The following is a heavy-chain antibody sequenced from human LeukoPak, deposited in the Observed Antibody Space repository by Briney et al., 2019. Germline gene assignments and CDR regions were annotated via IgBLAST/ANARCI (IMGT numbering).Heavy chain of an antibody. J-gene: IGHJ4*02. CDR2: ISSSSCYI. D-gene: IGHD4-23*01. V-gene: IGHV3-21*01. Sequence: PGGSLRLSCAASGFTFSSYSMNWVRQAPGKGLEWVSSISSSSCYIYYADSVKGRFTISRNNSKNSLYLQMNSLRAEDTAVYYCARARTRVSGGNEFDYWGQGTLVTVSS. CDR1: GFTFSSYS. CDR3: ARARTRVSGGNEFDY.